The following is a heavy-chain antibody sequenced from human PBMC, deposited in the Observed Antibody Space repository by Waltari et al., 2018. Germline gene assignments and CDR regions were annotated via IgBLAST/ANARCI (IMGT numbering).Heavy chain of an antibody. CDR2: IYYSGGT. D-gene: IGHD1-26*01. Sequence: QLQLQESGPGLVKPSETLSLTCTVSGGSISSSSYYWGWIRQPPGKGLEWIGSIYYSGGTYYNPSLKSRVTISVDTSKNQFSLKLSSVTAADTAVYYCARNRVRSYTLDYWGQGTLVTVSS. V-gene: IGHV4-39*07. J-gene: IGHJ4*02. CDR3: ARNRVRSYTLDY. CDR1: GGSISSSSYY.